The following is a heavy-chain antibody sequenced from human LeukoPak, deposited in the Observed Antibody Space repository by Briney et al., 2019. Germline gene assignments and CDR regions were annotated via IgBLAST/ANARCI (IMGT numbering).Heavy chain of an antibody. V-gene: IGHV1-46*01. CDR1: GYTFTNYY. CDR2: INPSGGST. CDR3: ARGGVGATTYVWFDP. Sequence: GASVTVSCKASGYTFTNYYIHWVRQAPGQGVECMGIINPSGGSTSYAQKFQGRVTMTRDMSTSTVYMELSSLRSEDTAVYYCARGGVGATTYVWFDPWGQGTLVTVSS. D-gene: IGHD1-26*01. J-gene: IGHJ5*02.